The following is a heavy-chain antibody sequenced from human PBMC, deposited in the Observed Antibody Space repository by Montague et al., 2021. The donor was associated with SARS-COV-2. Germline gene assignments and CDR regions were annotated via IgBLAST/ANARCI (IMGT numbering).Heavy chain of an antibody. D-gene: IGHD2-2*01. J-gene: IGHJ5*02. CDR3: AAQSSGGYCSSSSCYVWFDP. CDR1: GDSIDRDTYY. V-gene: IGHV4-39*02. CDR2: LSSSGST. Sequence: SETLSLTCIVSGDSIDRDTYYWGWIRQSPGKGLEWIGSLSSSGSTYYNPSLRGRVTISMATSKNHFSLKLSSVTAADTAVYFCAAQSSGGYCSSSSCYVWFDPWGKGTLVTVSS.